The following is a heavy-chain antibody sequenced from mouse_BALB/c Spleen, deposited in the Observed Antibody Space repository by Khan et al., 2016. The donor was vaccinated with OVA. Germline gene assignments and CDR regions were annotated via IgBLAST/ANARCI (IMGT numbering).Heavy chain of an antibody. Sequence: QVQLQQSGAELVRPGVSVKISCKGSGYIFTDFSMHWVKRSHAKSLEWIGVISTHYGDSIYNQNFKGKATLTVDRSYRAAYMELARLTSEDSATYYCARGIGHYRFAYWGQGTLVTVSA. V-gene: IGHV1S137*01. J-gene: IGHJ3*01. CDR3: ARGIGHYRFAY. CDR1: GYIFTDFS. D-gene: IGHD2-1*01. CDR2: ISTHYGDS.